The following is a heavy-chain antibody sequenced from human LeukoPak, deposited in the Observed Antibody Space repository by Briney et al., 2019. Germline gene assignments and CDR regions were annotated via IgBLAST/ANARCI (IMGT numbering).Heavy chain of an antibody. Sequence: GGSLRLSCAASGFTFSSYSMNWVRQAPGKGLEWVANIRQDGSEKYYVDSVKGRFTISRDNAKNSLYLQMNSLRAEDTAVYYCARDRQLDPWGQGTLVTVSS. J-gene: IGHJ5*02. CDR1: GFTFSSYS. V-gene: IGHV3-7*01. D-gene: IGHD5-18*01. CDR2: IRQDGSEK. CDR3: ARDRQLDP.